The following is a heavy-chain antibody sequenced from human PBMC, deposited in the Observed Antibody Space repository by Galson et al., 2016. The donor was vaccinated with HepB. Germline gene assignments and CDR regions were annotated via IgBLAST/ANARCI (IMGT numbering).Heavy chain of an antibody. CDR3: EGPPVRDSSGYDFGY. D-gene: IGHD3-22*01. Sequence: QSGAEVTKPGESLKISCKGSGYSFSSYWIGWVRQMPGKGLEWMGIIYPGDSDTKYSPSFQGQVTLSADKSISTAYLQWSSLKASDTAMHYCEGPPVRDSSGYDFGYWGQGTLVTVSS. CDR1: GYSFSSYW. CDR2: IYPGDSDT. V-gene: IGHV5-51*01. J-gene: IGHJ4*02.